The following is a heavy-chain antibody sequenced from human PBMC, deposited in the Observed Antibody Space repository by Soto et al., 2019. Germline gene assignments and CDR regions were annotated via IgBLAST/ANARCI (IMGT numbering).Heavy chain of an antibody. Sequence: KEQNWVSAISGSGGGTYYADSVKGRFIIYRDNYKNTLYLQMNSMRAEDTAVYYCAFFFQAEDGIRDIGTVSAFLLNRSSDL. V-gene: IGHV3-23*01. J-gene: IGHJ2*01. CDR2: ISGSGGGT. CDR3: AFFFQAEDGIRDIGTVSAFLLNRSSDL. D-gene: IGHD3-16*02.